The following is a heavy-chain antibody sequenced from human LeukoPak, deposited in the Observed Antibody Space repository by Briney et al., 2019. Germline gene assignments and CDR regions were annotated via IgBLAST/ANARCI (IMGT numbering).Heavy chain of an antibody. J-gene: IGHJ6*03. Sequence: ASVKVSCKASGYTFTSYDINWVRQATGQGLEWMGWMNPNSGNTGYAQKFQGRVTMTRNTSISTAYMELSSLRSEDTAVYYCARVPYYDFWSGSPYYYYYVDVWGKGTTVTVSS. V-gene: IGHV1-8*01. CDR2: MNPNSGNT. D-gene: IGHD3-3*01. CDR3: ARVPYYDFWSGSPYYYYYVDV. CDR1: GYTFTSYD.